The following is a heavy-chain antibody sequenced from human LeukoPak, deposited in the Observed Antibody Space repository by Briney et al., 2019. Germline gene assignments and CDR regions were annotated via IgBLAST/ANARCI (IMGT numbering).Heavy chain of an antibody. CDR2: IYYSGST. J-gene: IGHJ5*02. D-gene: IGHD3-9*01. CDR1: GGSISSYF. Sequence: PSETLSLTCTVSGGSISSYFWSWSRQPPGKGLEWIGYIYYSGSTNYNPSLKSRVTISVDTSKNQFSLKLSSVTAADTAVYYCARHYYDILTGYPNAYNWFDPWGQGTLVTVSS. CDR3: ARHYYDILTGYPNAYNWFDP. V-gene: IGHV4-59*01.